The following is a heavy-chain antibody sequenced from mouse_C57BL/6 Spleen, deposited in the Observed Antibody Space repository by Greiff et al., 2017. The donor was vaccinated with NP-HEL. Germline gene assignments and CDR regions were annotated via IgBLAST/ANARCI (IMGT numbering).Heavy chain of an antibody. D-gene: IGHD4-1*01. Sequence: VQLQQSGPGLVKPSQSLSLTCSVTGYSITSGYYWNWIRQFPGNKLEWMGYISYDGSNNYNPSLKNRISITRDTSKNQFFLKLNSVTTEDTATYYCARELAFDYWGQGTTLTVSS. CDR1: GYSITSGYY. V-gene: IGHV3-6*01. CDR2: ISYDGSN. CDR3: ARELAFDY. J-gene: IGHJ2*01.